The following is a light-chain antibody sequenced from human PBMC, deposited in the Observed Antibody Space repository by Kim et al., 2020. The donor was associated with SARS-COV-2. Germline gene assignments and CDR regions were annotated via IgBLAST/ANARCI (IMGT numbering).Light chain of an antibody. CDR2: YDR. V-gene: IGLV3-21*04. J-gene: IGLJ2*01. CDR1: NNRSES. Sequence: APGKTARITCGGNNNRSESVHWYQQKPGQGPVLAIYYDRDRPSGVPVRFSVSNSGNTASLTISRVEAGDEADYYCQVWDSSSDHVVFGGGTQLTVL. CDR3: QVWDSSSDHVV.